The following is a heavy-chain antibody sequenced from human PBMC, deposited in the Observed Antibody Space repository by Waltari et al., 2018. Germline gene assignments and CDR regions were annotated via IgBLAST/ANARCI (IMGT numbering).Heavy chain of an antibody. Sequence: QVQLQQWGAGLLKPSETLSLTCAVYGVSFSGYYWSWIRQPPGKGLEWIGEINHSGSTNYNPSLKSRVTISVDTSKNQFSLKLSSVTAADTAVYYCARGKQQLALRSRAEYFQHWGQGTLVTVSS. J-gene: IGHJ1*01. V-gene: IGHV4-34*01. CDR2: INHSGST. D-gene: IGHD6-13*01. CDR3: ARGKQQLALRSRAEYFQH. CDR1: GVSFSGYY.